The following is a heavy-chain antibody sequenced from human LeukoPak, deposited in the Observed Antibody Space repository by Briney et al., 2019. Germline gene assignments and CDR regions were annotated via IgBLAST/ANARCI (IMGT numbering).Heavy chain of an antibody. CDR2: IGGSDGST. J-gene: IGHJ4*02. V-gene: IGHV3-23*01. Sequence: PGGSLRLSCVASGFTFSTHAMSWVRLAPGKGLEWVSAIGGSDGSTYYADSVKGRFTISRDNSKDTLYLRMNSLRAEDTAVYYCAKRDSSGSYPYYFDYWGQGTLVTVSS. D-gene: IGHD3-22*01. CDR1: GFTFSTHA. CDR3: AKRDSSGSYPYYFDY.